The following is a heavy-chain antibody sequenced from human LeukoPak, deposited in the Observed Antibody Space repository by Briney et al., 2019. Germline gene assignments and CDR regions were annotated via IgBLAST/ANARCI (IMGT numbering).Heavy chain of an antibody. CDR1: GYTFTSHY. D-gene: IGHD3-16*01. CDR2: INPSGGST. Sequence: ASVKVSCKASGYTFTSHYMHWVRQAPGQGLEWMGIINPSGGSTSYSQKFQGRLTMTRDMSTSTVYMELSSLTSEDTAVYSCGRASLGDLIYFDYWGQGSLVTVSS. CDR3: GRASLGDLIYFDY. J-gene: IGHJ4*02. V-gene: IGHV1-46*01.